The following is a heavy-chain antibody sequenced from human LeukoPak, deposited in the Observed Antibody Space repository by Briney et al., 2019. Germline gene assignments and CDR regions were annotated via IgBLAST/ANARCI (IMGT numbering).Heavy chain of an antibody. CDR2: IIPIFGTA. J-gene: IGHJ6*03. V-gene: IGHV1-69*05. Sequence: ASVKVSCKASGGTLSSYAISWVRQAPGQGLEWMGGIIPIFGTANYAQKFQGRVTITTDESTSTAYMELSSLRSEDTAVYYCARGTLSLNAVGKYYYYMDVWGKGTTVTVSS. CDR1: GGTLSSYA. D-gene: IGHD1-26*01. CDR3: ARGTLSLNAVGKYYYYMDV.